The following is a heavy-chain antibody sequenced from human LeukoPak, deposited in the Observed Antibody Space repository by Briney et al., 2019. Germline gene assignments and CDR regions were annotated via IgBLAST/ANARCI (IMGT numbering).Heavy chain of an antibody. D-gene: IGHD3-9*01. CDR2: ISAYNGNT. V-gene: IGHV1-18*04. J-gene: IGHJ4*02. CDR1: GYTFTSYG. Sequence: GASVKVSCKASGYTFTSYGISWVRQAPGQGLEWMGWISAYNGNTNYAQKLQGRVTMTTDTSTSTAYMELRGLRSDDTAVYYCARVRLEGYDILTGYSDYWGQGTLVTVSS. CDR3: ARVRLEGYDILTGYSDY.